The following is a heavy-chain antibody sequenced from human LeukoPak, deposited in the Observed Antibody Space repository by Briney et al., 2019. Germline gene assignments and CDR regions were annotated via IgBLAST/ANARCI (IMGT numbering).Heavy chain of an antibody. V-gene: IGHV3-23*01. CDR2: IGTTDGNT. D-gene: IGHD3-9*01. J-gene: IGHJ4*02. CDR1: GFTFSNYA. Sequence: GGSLRLSCVVSGFTFSNYAMNWLRQAPGRGLEWVSVIGTTDGNTAHGDFVKGRFTISRDNSKNTVYLQMNSLRAEDTAVYYCAKGYGDTLTTGSRLLDYWGQGTLVTVSS. CDR3: AKGYGDTLTTGSRLLDY.